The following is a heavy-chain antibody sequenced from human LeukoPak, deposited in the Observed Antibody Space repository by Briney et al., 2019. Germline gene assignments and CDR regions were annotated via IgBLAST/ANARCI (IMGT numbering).Heavy chain of an antibody. CDR2: ISAYNGNT. J-gene: IGHJ4*02. CDR3: AIFEWLNDYGDYDNDY. Sequence: ASVKVSCKASGYTFTSYGISWVRQAPGQGLEWMGWISAYNGNTNYAQKLQGRVTMTTDTSTSTAYMELRSLRSDDTAVYYCAIFEWLNDYGDYDNDYWGQGTLITVSS. CDR1: GYTFTSYG. V-gene: IGHV1-18*01. D-gene: IGHD4-17*01.